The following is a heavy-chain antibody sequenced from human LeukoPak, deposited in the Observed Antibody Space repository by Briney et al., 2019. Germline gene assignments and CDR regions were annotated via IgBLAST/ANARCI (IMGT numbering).Heavy chain of an antibody. CDR3: ARDEGYCDNFNCHAYMSI. CDR2: MDSSSTYI. Sequence: PWGSLRLSCAASGYFFGGYSMEWVRQAPGKGLEWVSSMDSSSTYIYYADSVRGRFTISRDNTKNSLYLQMDGLRAEDTAVYYCARDEGYCDNFNCHAYMSIWGKGTPVPVSS. J-gene: IGHJ6*03. D-gene: IGHD2-15*01. V-gene: IGHV3-21*01. CDR1: GYFFGGYS.